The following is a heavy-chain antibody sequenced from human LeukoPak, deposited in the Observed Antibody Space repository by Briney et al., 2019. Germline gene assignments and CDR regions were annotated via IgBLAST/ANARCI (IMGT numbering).Heavy chain of an antibody. D-gene: IGHD2-8*02. V-gene: IGHV4-4*07. CDR1: GGSISSYY. CDR2: IYTSGST. J-gene: IGHJ6*03. CDR3: ARCTEDYYYYYYMDV. Sequence: PSETLSLTCTVSGGSISSYYWSRIRQPAGKGLEWIGRIYTSGSTNYNPSLKSRVTMSVDTSKNQFSLKLSSVTAADTAVYYCARCTEDYYYYYYMDVWGKGTTVTVSS.